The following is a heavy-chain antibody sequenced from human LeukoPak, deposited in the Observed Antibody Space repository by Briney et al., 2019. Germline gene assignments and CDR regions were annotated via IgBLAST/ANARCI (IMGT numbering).Heavy chain of an antibody. D-gene: IGHD4-17*01. CDR2: ISHDGSDE. Sequence: GGSLRLSCAASGFTFINYGMHWVRPAPGKGLEWVAVISHDGSDECYADSVKGRFTISRDNSKSTLYLQMNSLRLEDTAVYYCANDYGANFDSWGQGTLVTVSS. CDR1: GFTFINYG. CDR3: ANDYGANFDS. V-gene: IGHV3-30*18. J-gene: IGHJ4*02.